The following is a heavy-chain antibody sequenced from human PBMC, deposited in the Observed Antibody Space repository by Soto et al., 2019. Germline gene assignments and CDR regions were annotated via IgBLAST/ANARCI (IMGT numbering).Heavy chain of an antibody. CDR1: GFTFTSSA. J-gene: IGHJ4*02. Sequence: SVKVSCKASGFTFTSSAVQWVRQARGQRLEWIGWIVVGSGNTNYAQKFQERVTITRDMSTSTAYMELSSLRSEDTAVYYCAAVDYDHVWGSYRWSSYDYWGQGTLVTVSS. V-gene: IGHV1-58*01. D-gene: IGHD3-16*02. CDR2: IVVGSGNT. CDR3: AAVDYDHVWGSYRWSSYDY.